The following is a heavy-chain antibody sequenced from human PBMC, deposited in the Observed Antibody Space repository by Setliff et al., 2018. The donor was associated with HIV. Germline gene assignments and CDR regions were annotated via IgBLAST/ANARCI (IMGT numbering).Heavy chain of an antibody. J-gene: IGHJ3*02. CDR2: INPSGGSS. V-gene: IGHV1-46*01. Sequence: ASVKVSCKASGYTLTSYYMNWVRQAPGQGLEWMGIINPSGGSSTYAQKFQGRVAMTRDTSTSTVYMELSSLRSEDTAVYYCARGRVRITIFGANDASDIWGQGTMVTVSS. CDR1: GYTLTSYY. CDR3: ARGRVRITIFGANDASDI. D-gene: IGHD3-3*01.